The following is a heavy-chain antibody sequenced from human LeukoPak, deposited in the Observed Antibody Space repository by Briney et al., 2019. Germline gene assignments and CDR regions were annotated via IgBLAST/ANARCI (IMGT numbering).Heavy chain of an antibody. Sequence: GGSLRLSCAASGFTFSSYWMSWVRQAPGKGLEWVANIKQDGSEKYYVDSVKGRFTISRDNAKNSLYLQMNSLRREDTAEYYCARAEYDRSGSIYYYYGMDIWGQGTTVTVSS. CDR2: IKQDGSEK. CDR1: GFTFSSYW. J-gene: IGHJ6*02. CDR3: ARAEYDRSGSIYYYYGMDI. D-gene: IGHD3-22*01. V-gene: IGHV3-7*01.